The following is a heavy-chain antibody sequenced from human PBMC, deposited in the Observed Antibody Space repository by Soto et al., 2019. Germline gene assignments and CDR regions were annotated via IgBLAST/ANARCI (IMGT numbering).Heavy chain of an antibody. CDR1: GGSISTYY. CDR3: ARAPPFDP. V-gene: IGHV4-59*12. J-gene: IGHJ5*02. Sequence: SETLSLTCTVSGGSISTYYLNWIRQPPGKGLEWIGYIYYSGSTNYNPSLKSRVTISVDTSKNQFSLKLSSVTAADTAVYYCARAPPFDPWGQGTLVTVSS. CDR2: IYYSGST.